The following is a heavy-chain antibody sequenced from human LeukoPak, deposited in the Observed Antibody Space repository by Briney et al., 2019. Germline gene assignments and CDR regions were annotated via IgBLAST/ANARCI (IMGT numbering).Heavy chain of an antibody. CDR3: AKDRVASKIFPSGNYGIFDY. Sequence: GGSLRLSCVPSGFTFSSYDVSWVRQAPGKGLEWVSVISASGGRTYFADSVKGRFSISRDSSKNTVYLQINSLRAEDTAAYYCAKDRVASKIFPSGNYGIFDYWGQGTLVTVSS. V-gene: IGHV3-23*01. J-gene: IGHJ4*02. CDR1: GFTFSSYD. CDR2: ISASGGRT. D-gene: IGHD1-26*01.